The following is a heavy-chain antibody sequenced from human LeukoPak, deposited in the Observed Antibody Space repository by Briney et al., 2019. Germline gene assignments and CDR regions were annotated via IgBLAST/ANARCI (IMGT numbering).Heavy chain of an antibody. CDR3: ARLGGRRETYGWLGP. V-gene: IGHV4-59*01. Sequence: SETLSLTCTVSGDSISGYYWSWIRQPPGKGLEYIGYIYYSGSTNYNPSLNSRVTMSVDTSKNQFSLRLTSVTAADTAVYYCARLGGRRETYGWLGPGGQGTLVTVS. CDR2: IYYSGST. J-gene: IGHJ5*02. CDR1: GDSISGYY. D-gene: IGHD3-16*01.